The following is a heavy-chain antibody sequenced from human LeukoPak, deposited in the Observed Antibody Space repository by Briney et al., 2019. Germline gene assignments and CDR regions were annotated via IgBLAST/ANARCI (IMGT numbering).Heavy chain of an antibody. CDR3: ASGDTYYYDSSGYFDY. Sequence: SETLSLTCTVSGDSISSSSYYWGWIRQPPGKGLEWIGSIYYSGSTYYNPSLKSRVTISVDTSKNQFSLKLSSVTAADTAVYYCASGDTYYYDSSGYFDYWGQGTLVTVSS. CDR2: IYYSGST. J-gene: IGHJ4*02. V-gene: IGHV4-39*07. D-gene: IGHD3-22*01. CDR1: GDSISSSSYY.